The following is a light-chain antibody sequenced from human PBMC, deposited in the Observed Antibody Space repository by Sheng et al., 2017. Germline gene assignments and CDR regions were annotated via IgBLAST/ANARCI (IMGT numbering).Light chain of an antibody. V-gene: IGKV3-15*01. CDR1: ENVGNS. Sequence: IVLTQSPATLSLSPGDSATVSCRASENVGNSVGWYQQRPGQSPRLLIYATSTRATGVPARFSGSGSGTEFTLTINRLPSEDFATYYCQQYDKWPFTFGPGTKVDIK. CDR3: QQYDKWPFT. J-gene: IGKJ3*01. CDR2: ATS.